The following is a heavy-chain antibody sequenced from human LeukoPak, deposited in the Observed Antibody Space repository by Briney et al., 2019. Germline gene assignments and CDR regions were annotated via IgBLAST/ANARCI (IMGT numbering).Heavy chain of an antibody. CDR1: GFTFSSYW. Sequence: PGGSLRLSCAASGFTFSSYWMSWVRQAPGKGLEWVANIKQDGSEKYYVDSVRGRFIISRDNAKNSLYLQMNSLRAEDTAVYYCARGFYGHDPYYYYMDVWGKGTTVTVSS. J-gene: IGHJ6*03. CDR2: IKQDGSEK. CDR3: ARGFYGHDPYYYYMDV. V-gene: IGHV3-7*04. D-gene: IGHD2/OR15-2a*01.